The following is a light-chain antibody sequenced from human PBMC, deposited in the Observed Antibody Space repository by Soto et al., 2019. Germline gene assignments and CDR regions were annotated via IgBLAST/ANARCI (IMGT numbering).Light chain of an antibody. CDR3: QQYNSIPYT. V-gene: IGKV1-5*03. CDR1: ESISIW. CDR2: KAS. J-gene: IGKJ2*01. Sequence: DIMMTQSPSTLSASVGDRVTITCRARESISIWLAWFQQKPGKAPKLLIYKASTLASGVPARFSGSGSGTEFTLTISSLQADDVAIYYCQQYNSIPYTFGQGTKVDI.